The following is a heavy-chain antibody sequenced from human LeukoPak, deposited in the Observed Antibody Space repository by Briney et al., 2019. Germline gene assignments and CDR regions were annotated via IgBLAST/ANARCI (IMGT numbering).Heavy chain of an antibody. Sequence: GGSLRLSCAASGFTFSNYCMHWVRQPPGKGLVWVSQICTDETTIRSADSVKGRFTISRDNAKNTLYLQMSSLRAEDTAVYYCAKDRRWYHWYFDLWGRGTLVTVSS. J-gene: IGHJ2*01. CDR1: GFTFSNYC. D-gene: IGHD4-23*01. CDR2: ICTDETTI. V-gene: IGHV3-74*01. CDR3: AKDRRWYHWYFDL.